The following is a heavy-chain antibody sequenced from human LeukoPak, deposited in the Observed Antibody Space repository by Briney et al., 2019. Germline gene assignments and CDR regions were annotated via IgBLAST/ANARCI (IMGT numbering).Heavy chain of an antibody. CDR2: IRSKAYGGTT. Sequence: GGSLRLSCTASGFTFGDYAMSWFRQAPGKGLEWVGFIRSKAYGGTTEYAASVKGRFTISRDDSKSIAYLQMNSLKTEDTAVYYCTRDPIIAVAGQPYYFDYWGQGTLVTVSS. V-gene: IGHV3-49*03. CDR3: TRDPIIAVAGQPYYFDY. CDR1: GFTFGDYA. D-gene: IGHD6-19*01. J-gene: IGHJ4*02.